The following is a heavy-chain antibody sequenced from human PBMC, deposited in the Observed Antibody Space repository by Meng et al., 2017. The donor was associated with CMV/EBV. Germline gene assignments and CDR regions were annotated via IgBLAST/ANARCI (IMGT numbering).Heavy chain of an antibody. Sequence: SGGTFSSYAISWVGQAPGQGLEWMGGIIPIFGTANYAQKFQGRVTITADESTSTAYMELSSLRSEDTAVYYCARDSGNSSGYYPFFDYWGQGTLVTVSS. D-gene: IGHD3-22*01. CDR2: IIPIFGTA. CDR1: GGTFSSYA. J-gene: IGHJ4*02. V-gene: IGHV1-69*01. CDR3: ARDSGNSSGYYPFFDY.